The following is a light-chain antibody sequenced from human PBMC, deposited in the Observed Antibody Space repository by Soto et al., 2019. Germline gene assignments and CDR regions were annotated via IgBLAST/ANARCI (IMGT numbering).Light chain of an antibody. CDR1: SSDVGGYNY. Sequence: QPASVSGSPGQSITISCTGTSSDVGGYNYVSWYQQHPGKAPKLMIYDVSNRPSGVSNRFSGSKSGNTASLTISGLQAEDEADYYCSSYTSSSTPRYVFGTGTKLTVL. CDR2: DVS. V-gene: IGLV2-14*01. J-gene: IGLJ1*01. CDR3: SSYTSSSTPRYV.